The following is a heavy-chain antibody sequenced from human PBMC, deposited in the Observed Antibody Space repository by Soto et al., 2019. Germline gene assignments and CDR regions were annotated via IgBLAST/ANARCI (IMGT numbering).Heavy chain of an antibody. CDR1: GFTFSSYA. V-gene: IGHV3-23*01. D-gene: IGHD3-10*01. J-gene: IGHJ4*02. CDR2: ISGSGGST. CDR3: AKERPRLLWFGELLDY. Sequence: EVQLLESGGGLVQPGGSLRLSGAASGFTFSSYAMSWVRQAPGKGLEWVSAISGSGGSTYYADSVKGRFTISRDNSKNTLYLQMNSVRAEDTAVYYCAKERPRLLWFGELLDYWGQGTLVTVSS.